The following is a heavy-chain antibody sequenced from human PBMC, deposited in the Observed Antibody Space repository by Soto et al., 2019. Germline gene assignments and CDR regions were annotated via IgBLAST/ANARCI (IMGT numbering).Heavy chain of an antibody. CDR2: IYYSEST. CDR3: ASPNPYSYGPFDY. J-gene: IGHJ4*02. V-gene: IGHV4-39*01. CDR1: GGSISSSSYY. D-gene: IGHD5-18*01. Sequence: SETLSLTCTVSGGSISSSSYYWGWIRQPPGKGLEWIGSIYYSESTYSNPSLKSRVTISVDTSKNQFSLKLTSVTAADTGVYYCASPNPYSYGPFDYWGQGTLVTVSS.